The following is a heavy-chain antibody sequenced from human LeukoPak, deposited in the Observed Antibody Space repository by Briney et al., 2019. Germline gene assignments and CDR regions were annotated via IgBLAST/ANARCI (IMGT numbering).Heavy chain of an antibody. Sequence: GESLKISCKGSGYSFTSYWIAWVRQMPGKGLEWMGIIYPGDSESRYSPSFQGQVTISADKSISTAYLQWRSLKASDTAMYYCARLAQSGSYFDYWGQGTLVTVSS. CDR2: IYPGDSES. CDR1: GYSFTSYW. V-gene: IGHV5-51*01. CDR3: ARLAQSGSYFDY. J-gene: IGHJ4*02. D-gene: IGHD1-26*01.